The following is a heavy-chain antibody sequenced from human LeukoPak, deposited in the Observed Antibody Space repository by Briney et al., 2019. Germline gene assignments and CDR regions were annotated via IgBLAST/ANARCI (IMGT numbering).Heavy chain of an antibody. V-gene: IGHV4-59*01. CDR3: AKVDRNYNGHAFDI. CDR1: GGSISSYY. CDR2: IYYSGST. Sequence: MTSETLSLTCTVSGGSISSYYWSWIRQPPGKGLEWIGYIYYSGSTNYNPSLKSRVTISVDTSKNQFSLKLSSVTAADTAVYYCAKVDRNYNGHAFDIWGQGTMVTVSP. D-gene: IGHD1-14*01. J-gene: IGHJ3*02.